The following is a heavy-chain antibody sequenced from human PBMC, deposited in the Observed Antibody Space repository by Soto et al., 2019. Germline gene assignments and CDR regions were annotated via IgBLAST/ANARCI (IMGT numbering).Heavy chain of an antibody. CDR2: IYYSGST. D-gene: IGHD6-13*01. V-gene: IGHV4-31*03. J-gene: IGHJ6*02. Sequence: QVQLQESGPGLVKPSQTLSLTCSVSGGSISSGGNYWNWIRQHPGKGLEWIGYIYYSGSTYYNPPLKSRVTISVDTSKNQFSLKLSSVTAADTAVYYCARDPSIADFYGMDVWGQGTTVTVSS. CDR1: GGSISSGGNY. CDR3: ARDPSIADFYGMDV.